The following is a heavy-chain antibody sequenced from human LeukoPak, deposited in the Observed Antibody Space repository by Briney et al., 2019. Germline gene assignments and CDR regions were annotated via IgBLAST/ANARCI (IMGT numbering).Heavy chain of an antibody. J-gene: IGHJ4*02. V-gene: IGHV4-39*07. CDR2: IYYSGST. D-gene: IGHD1-14*01. Sequence: KPSETLSRTCTVSGGSISSSSYYWDWIRQPPGKGLEWIGSIYYSGSTYYNPSLKSRVTISVDTSKNQFSLKLSSVTAADTAVYYCARNLRISPTFDYWGQGTLVTVSS. CDR3: ARNLRISPTFDY. CDR1: GGSISSSSYY.